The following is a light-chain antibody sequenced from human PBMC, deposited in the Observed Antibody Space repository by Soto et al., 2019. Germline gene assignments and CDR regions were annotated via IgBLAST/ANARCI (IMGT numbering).Light chain of an antibody. CDR3: QQYNNWPLT. J-gene: IGKJ4*01. CDR2: GAS. V-gene: IGKV3-15*01. CDR1: QSVSSN. Sequence: EIVLTRSPGTLSLSPGERATLSCRASQSVSSNLAWYQQKPGQAPRLLIYGASTRATGIPARFSGSGSGTEFTLTISSLQSEDFAVYYCQQYNNWPLTFGGGTKVDIK.